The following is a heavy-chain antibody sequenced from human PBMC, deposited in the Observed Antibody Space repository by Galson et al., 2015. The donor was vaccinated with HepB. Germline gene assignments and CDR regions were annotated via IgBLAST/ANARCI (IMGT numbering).Heavy chain of an antibody. Sequence: SVKVSCKASGYTFTSYAMHWVRQAPGQRLEWMGWINAGNGNTKYSQKFQGRVTITRDTSASTAYMELSSLRSEDTAVYYCARDGYGSGSYRPHYFDYWGQGTLVTVSS. V-gene: IGHV1-3*01. D-gene: IGHD3-10*01. CDR1: GYTFTSYA. CDR3: ARDGYGSGSYRPHYFDY. CDR2: INAGNGNT. J-gene: IGHJ4*02.